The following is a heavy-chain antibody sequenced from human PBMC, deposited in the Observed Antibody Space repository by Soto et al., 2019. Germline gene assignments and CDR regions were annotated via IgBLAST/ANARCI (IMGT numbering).Heavy chain of an antibody. Sequence: SETLSLTCTVSGGSISSYYWSWIRQPPGKHLEWIGSSYYRGSTHYNPSLKTRVTISVDTSKNQVSLKVYSVTAADTAVYYCATADGFGVVTPFFEYWGQGILVTVSS. D-gene: IGHD3-3*01. CDR2: SYYRGST. CDR1: GGSISSYY. CDR3: ATADGFGVVTPFFEY. J-gene: IGHJ4*02. V-gene: IGHV4-59*05.